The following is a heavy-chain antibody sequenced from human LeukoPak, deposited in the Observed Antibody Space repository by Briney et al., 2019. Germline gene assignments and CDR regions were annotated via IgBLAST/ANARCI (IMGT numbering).Heavy chain of an antibody. CDR2: IYYSGST. D-gene: IGHD4-11*01. Sequence: SETLSLTCSVSGGSISSSSYYWGWIRQPPGKGLEWIGTIYYSGSTYYNPSLKSRVTISVDTSKNQFSLKLSSVTAADTAVYYCASRYDYSNYIDYWGQGTLVTVSS. CDR1: GGSISSSSYY. J-gene: IGHJ4*02. V-gene: IGHV4-39*01. CDR3: ASRYDYSNYIDY.